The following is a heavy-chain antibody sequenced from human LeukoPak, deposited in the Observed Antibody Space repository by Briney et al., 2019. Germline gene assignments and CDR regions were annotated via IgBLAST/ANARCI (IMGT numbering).Heavy chain of an antibody. CDR2: IYPGDSDT. J-gene: IGHJ4*02. CDR1: GYSFTSYW. Sequence: GESLKISCKGSGYSFTSYWIGWVRQMPGKGLEWMGIIYPGDSDTRYSPSFQGQVTISVDKSISTAYLPWSSLKASDTAMYYCARPRRRDNWNDGVFDYWGQGTLVTVSS. V-gene: IGHV5-51*01. D-gene: IGHD1-1*01. CDR3: ARPRRRDNWNDGVFDY.